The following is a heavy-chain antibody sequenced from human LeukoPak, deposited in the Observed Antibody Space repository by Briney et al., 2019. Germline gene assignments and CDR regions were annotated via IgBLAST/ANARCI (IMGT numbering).Heavy chain of an antibody. J-gene: IGHJ2*01. CDR2: IKFDGSLA. CDR1: GFTFSSYW. V-gene: IGHV3-74*01. Sequence: GGSLRLSCAASGFTFSSYWMHWVRQAPGKGLVWVSQIKFDGSLASYADSVKGRFTISRDNAKNTVYLQMNSLGTEDTAVYYCVTGHYDSRMYFDLWGRGALVTVSS. CDR3: VTGHYDSRMYFDL. D-gene: IGHD3-22*01.